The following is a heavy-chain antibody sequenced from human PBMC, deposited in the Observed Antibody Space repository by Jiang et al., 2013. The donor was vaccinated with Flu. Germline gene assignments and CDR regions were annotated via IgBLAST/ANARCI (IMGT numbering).Heavy chain of an antibody. CDR2: IIPLVGAG. CDR1: GGSFRNYA. V-gene: IGHV1-69*01. CDR3: MRAPYGGDSVP. Sequence: SGAEVKKPGSSVKVSCKASGGSFRNYAISWVRQAPGQGLEWMGGIIPLVGAGNYAQNFKGRLTITADESTSTAYMELNSLRSEDTAVYYCMRAPYGGDSVPWGQGTLVTVSS. D-gene: IGHD4-23*01. J-gene: IGHJ5*02.